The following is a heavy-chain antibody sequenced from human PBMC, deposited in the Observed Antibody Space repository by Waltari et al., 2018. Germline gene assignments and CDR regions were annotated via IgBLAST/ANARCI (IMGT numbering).Heavy chain of an antibody. D-gene: IGHD3-22*01. Sequence: HVQLQESGPGLVQPSETLSLTRTFPGDFLSDDPRTSLRQAPGKGLEWIAYHRNTRGTKCTPSLERRVTVSAVTSKKQFSLRLTSVTAADTAVYYCARLPTKYFDSLGWGFFDQWGQGILVTVSS. CDR2: HRNTRGT. CDR3: ARLPTKYFDSLGWGFFDQ. V-gene: IGHV4-59*08. J-gene: IGHJ4*02. CDR1: GDFLSDDP.